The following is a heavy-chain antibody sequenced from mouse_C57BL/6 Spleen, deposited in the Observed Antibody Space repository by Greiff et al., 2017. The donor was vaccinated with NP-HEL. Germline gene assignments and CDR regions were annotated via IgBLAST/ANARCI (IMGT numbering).Heavy chain of an antibody. CDR1: GFTFSDYG. D-gene: IGHD2-4*01. CDR3: ARNSYYDYSFAY. V-gene: IGHV5-17*01. J-gene: IGHJ3*01. CDR2: ISSGSSTI. Sequence: EVKLVESGGGLVKPGGSLKLSCAASGFTFSDYGMHWVRQAPEKGLEWVAYISSGSSTIYYADTVKGRFTISSDNAKNTLFLQMTSLRSEDTAMYYCARNSYYDYSFAYWGQGTLVTVSA.